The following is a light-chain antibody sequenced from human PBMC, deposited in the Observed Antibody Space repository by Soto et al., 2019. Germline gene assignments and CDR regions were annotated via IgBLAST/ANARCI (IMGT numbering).Light chain of an antibody. CDR2: AAS. V-gene: IGKV1-33*01. CDR3: QKHDGVPL. Sequence: DIQMTQSPSSLSASVGDRVTITCRASQSISSYLNWYQQKPGKAPKLLIYAASDLETGVPSRFSGGGSGTFFSFTINSLQPEDIATYYCQKHDGVPLFGPGTKVEIK. J-gene: IGKJ3*01. CDR1: QSISSY.